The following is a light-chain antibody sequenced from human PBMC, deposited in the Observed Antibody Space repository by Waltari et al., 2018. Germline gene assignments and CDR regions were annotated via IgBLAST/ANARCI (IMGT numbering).Light chain of an antibody. CDR2: EAS. J-gene: IGKJ4*01. CDR3: QQYNSYSLLT. Sequence: DIRMTQSPSTLSASAGDRVIISWRGSQSISKWLAWYQQKPGKAPKLLIYEASTLQSGVPSRFSGTGSGTDFTLTISSLQPDDFATYYCQQYNSYSLLTFGGGTKVEIK. CDR1: QSISKW. V-gene: IGKV1-5*03.